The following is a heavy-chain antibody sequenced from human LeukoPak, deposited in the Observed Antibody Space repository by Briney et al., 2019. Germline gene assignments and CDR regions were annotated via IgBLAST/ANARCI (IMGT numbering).Heavy chain of an antibody. Sequence: GGSPRLSCAASGFTFSSYAMSWVRQAPGKGLEWVSSLSGSGDNTYYADSVKGRFTISRDNSKNTLYLQMNSLRVEDTAVYYCAKDLTVTTRGDALDIWGQGTMVTVSS. J-gene: IGHJ3*02. V-gene: IGHV3-23*01. D-gene: IGHD4-17*01. CDR3: AKDLTVTTRGDALDI. CDR2: LSGSGDNT. CDR1: GFTFSSYA.